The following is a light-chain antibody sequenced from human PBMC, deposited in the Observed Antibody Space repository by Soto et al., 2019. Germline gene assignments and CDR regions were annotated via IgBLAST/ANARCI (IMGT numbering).Light chain of an antibody. Sequence: QSALTQPASVSGSPGQSITISCTGTSSDVGSYNLVSWYQQHPGKAPKLMIYEVSKRPSGVSNRFSGSKSGNTASLTISGLQSEDEADYYGCSYAGSSTPWVFGGWTKRTVL. V-gene: IGLV2-23*02. CDR1: SSDVGSYNL. CDR3: CSYAGSSTPWV. CDR2: EVS. J-gene: IGLJ3*02.